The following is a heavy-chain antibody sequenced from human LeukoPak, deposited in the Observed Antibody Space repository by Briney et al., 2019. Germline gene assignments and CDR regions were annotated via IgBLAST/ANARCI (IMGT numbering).Heavy chain of an antibody. CDR1: GGSISSSNW. V-gene: IGHV4-4*02. J-gene: IGHJ4*02. CDR2: IYHSGST. CDR3: ARGLRHPARDY. D-gene: IGHD5-18*01. Sequence: KASGTLSLTCAVSGGSISSSNWWSWVRQPPGKGLEWVGEIYHSGSTNYNPSLKSPVTISVDKSKNQFSLKLSSVTAADTAVYYCARGLRHPARDYWGQGTLVTVSS.